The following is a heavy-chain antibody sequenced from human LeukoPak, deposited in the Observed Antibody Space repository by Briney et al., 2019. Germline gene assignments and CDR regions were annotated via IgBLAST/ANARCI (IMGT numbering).Heavy chain of an antibody. CDR3: ARHVSVGATEE. J-gene: IGHJ4*02. CDR2: IYYSGST. V-gene: IGHV4-39*01. D-gene: IGHD1-26*01. Sequence: PSETLSLTCTVSGGSISSGGYYWSWIRQHPGKGLEWIGYIYYSGSTYYNPSLKSRVTISVDTSKNQFSLKLSSVTAADTAVYYCARHVSVGATEEWGQGTLVTVSS. CDR1: GGSISSGGYY.